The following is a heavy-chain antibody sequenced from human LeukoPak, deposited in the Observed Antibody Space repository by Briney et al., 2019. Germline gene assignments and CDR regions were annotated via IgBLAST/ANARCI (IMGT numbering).Heavy chain of an antibody. J-gene: IGHJ3*02. CDR2: MNPNSGNT. Sequence: ASVTVSFTCSGYTFTIYDINWVRQATGQGRERMGWMNPNSGNTGYSQKFQGRVTITSNTSISTAYMELSSLRSEDTAVYYCARVHLWHDAFDIWGQGTMVTVSS. CDR3: ARVHLWHDAFDI. D-gene: IGHD3-10*01. V-gene: IGHV1-8*03. CDR1: GYTFTIYD.